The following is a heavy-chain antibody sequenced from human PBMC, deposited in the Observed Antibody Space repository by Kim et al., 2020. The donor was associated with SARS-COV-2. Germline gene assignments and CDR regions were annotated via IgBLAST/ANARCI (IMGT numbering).Heavy chain of an antibody. Sequence: YNPSLKSRVTISVDRSKNQFSLKLSSVTAADTAVYYCARINYSQTWVFDYWGQGTLVTVSS. D-gene: IGHD4-4*01. CDR3: ARINYSQTWVFDY. J-gene: IGHJ4*02. V-gene: IGHV4-30-2*01.